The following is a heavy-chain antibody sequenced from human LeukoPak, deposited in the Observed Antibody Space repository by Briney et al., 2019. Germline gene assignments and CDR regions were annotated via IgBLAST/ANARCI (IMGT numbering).Heavy chain of an antibody. V-gene: IGHV3-30*03. CDR3: ARGDVSHS. J-gene: IGHJ4*02. D-gene: IGHD3-16*01. CDR2: ISYDGSNK. CDR1: GFTLSSYG. Sequence: GGSLRLSCVASGFTLSSYGMHWVRQALGKGLEWVAVISYDGSNKYYADSVKGRFTISRDNSKNTLYLQMNSLRAEDTAVYYCARGDVSHSWGQGTLVTVSS.